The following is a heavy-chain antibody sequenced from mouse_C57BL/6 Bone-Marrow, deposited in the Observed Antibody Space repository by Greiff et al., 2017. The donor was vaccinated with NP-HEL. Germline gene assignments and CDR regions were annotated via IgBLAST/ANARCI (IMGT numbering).Heavy chain of an antibody. CDR3: ASPSGTAY. Sequence: VQLQQSGPELVKPGASVKISCKASGYTFTDYYMNWVKQSPGKSLEWIGDINPNNGGTSYNQKFKGKATLTVDKSSSTAYMELRSLTSEDSAVYYCASPSGTAYWGQGTLVTVSA. D-gene: IGHD4-1*01. V-gene: IGHV1-26*01. CDR1: GYTFTDYY. J-gene: IGHJ3*01. CDR2: INPNNGGT.